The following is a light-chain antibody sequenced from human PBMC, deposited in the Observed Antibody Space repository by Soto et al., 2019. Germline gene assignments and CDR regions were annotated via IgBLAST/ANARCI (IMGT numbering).Light chain of an antibody. Sequence: DIQMTQFPSSLSASVGDRVTITCRASQSIDTYVNWYLQKPGKAPKVLIYTASALQSGVPSRFSGSGSGTDFTLNINGLQPEDFATYYCQQSYNTPRTFGQGTKVDIK. CDR3: QQSYNTPRT. CDR2: TAS. J-gene: IGKJ1*01. V-gene: IGKV1-39*01. CDR1: QSIDTY.